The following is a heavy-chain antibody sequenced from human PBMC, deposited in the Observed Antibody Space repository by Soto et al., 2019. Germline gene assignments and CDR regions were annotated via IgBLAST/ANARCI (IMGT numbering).Heavy chain of an antibody. CDR1: GFTFSSYA. CDR2: ISGSGGST. Sequence: GGSLRLSCAASGFTFSSYAMSWVRQAPGKGLEWVSAISGSGGSTYYADSVKGRFTISRDNSKNTLYLQMNSLRAEDTAVYYCAKCGYDSSGRLLRYFPHWGQGTLVTVSS. V-gene: IGHV3-23*01. D-gene: IGHD3-22*01. CDR3: AKCGYDSSGRLLRYFPH. J-gene: IGHJ1*01.